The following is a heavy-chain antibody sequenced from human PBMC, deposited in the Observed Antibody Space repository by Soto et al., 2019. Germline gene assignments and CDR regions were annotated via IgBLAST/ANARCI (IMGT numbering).Heavy chain of an antibody. V-gene: IGHV3-23*01. CDR1: GFTFSSYA. D-gene: IGHD3-10*01. Sequence: GGSLRLSCAASGFTFSSYAMSWVRQAPGKGLEWVSAISGSGGSTYYADSVKGRFTISRDNSKNTLYLQMNSLRAEDTAVYYCAKPPAMVRGDSRYFDYWGQGTLVTVSS. J-gene: IGHJ4*02. CDR2: ISGSGGST. CDR3: AKPPAMVRGDSRYFDY.